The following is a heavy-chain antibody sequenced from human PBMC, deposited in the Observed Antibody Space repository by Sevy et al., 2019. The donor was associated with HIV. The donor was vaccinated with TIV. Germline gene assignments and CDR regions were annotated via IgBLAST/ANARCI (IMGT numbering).Heavy chain of an antibody. D-gene: IGHD2-15*01. CDR1: GFTVSCNY. V-gene: IGHV3-66*01. Sequence: GGSLRLSCAASGFTVSCNYMSWVRQVPGKGLEWVSVIFSGGSTYYADSVKGRFTISRDNSKNTLFLQMNSLRVEDTAVYYCACGSGPYFDYWGQRTLVTVSS. CDR3: ACGSGPYFDY. J-gene: IGHJ4*02. CDR2: IFSGGST.